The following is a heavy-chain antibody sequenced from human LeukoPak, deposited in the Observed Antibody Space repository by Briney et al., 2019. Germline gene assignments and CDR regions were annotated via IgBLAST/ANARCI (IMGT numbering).Heavy chain of an antibody. CDR2: ISSSSGSTI. CDR1: GFTFSSSE. CDR3: ARVLGFSYGSDY. Sequence: GGSLRLSCAVSGFTFSSSEMNWVRQAPGKGLEWVSYISSSSGSTIYHADSVKGRFTISRDNAKNSLYLQMNSLRAEDTAVYYCARVLGFSYGSDYWGQGTLVTVSS. D-gene: IGHD5-18*01. V-gene: IGHV3-48*03. J-gene: IGHJ4*02.